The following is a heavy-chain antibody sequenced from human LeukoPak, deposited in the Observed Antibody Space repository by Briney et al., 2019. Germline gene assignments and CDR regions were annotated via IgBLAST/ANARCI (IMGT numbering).Heavy chain of an antibody. V-gene: IGHV3-33*01. Sequence: GGSLRLSCAAFGFTFSSYGMHWVRQAPGKGLEWVAVIWYDGSNKYYADSVKGRFTISRDNSKNTLYLQMNSLRAEDTAVYYCARGLIVVVPAAQGPYGMDVWGQGTTVTVSS. CDR1: GFTFSSYG. D-gene: IGHD2-2*01. CDR2: IWYDGSNK. CDR3: ARGLIVVVPAAQGPYGMDV. J-gene: IGHJ6*02.